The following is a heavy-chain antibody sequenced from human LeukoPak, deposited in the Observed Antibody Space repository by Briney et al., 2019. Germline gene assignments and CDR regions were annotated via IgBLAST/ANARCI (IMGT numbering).Heavy chain of an antibody. CDR1: GYTFTSYG. D-gene: IGHD3-22*01. CDR3: ASGYYYDSSGYYWLDY. CDR2: ISAYNGNT. V-gene: IGHV1-18*01. Sequence: ASVKVSCKASGYTFTSYGISWVRQAPGQGLEWMGWISAYNGNTNYAQKLQGRVTITADKSTSTAYMELSSLRSEDTAVYYCASGYYYDSSGYYWLDYWGQGTLVTVSS. J-gene: IGHJ4*02.